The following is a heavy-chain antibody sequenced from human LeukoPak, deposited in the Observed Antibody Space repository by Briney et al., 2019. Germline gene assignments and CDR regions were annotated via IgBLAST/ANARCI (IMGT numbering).Heavy chain of an antibody. V-gene: IGHV1-8*01. J-gene: IGHJ5*02. D-gene: IGHD3-10*01. CDR3: ARSPTMVRGVYNWFDP. CDR1: GYTFTSYD. CDR2: MNPNSGNT. Sequence: GASVKGSCKASGYTFTSYDINWVRQATGQGLEWMGWMNPNSGNTGYAQKFQGRVTMTRNTSISTAYMELSSLRSEDTAVYYCARSPTMVRGVYNWFDPWGQGTLVTVSS.